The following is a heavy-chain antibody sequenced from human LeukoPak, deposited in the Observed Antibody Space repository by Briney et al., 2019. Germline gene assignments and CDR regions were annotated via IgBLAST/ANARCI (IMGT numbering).Heavy chain of an antibody. Sequence: PSETLSLTCTVSGCSISSYYWSWIRQPPGKGLEWIGYMSYSGSSNYNPSLRSRVTISVDASKKQFSLKLSSVTAADTAVYYCARDGYSDSSGYDYPPSVWGQGTLVTVSS. CDR1: GCSISSYY. J-gene: IGHJ4*02. CDR2: MSYSGSS. CDR3: ARDGYSDSSGYDYPPSV. D-gene: IGHD3-22*01. V-gene: IGHV4-59*01.